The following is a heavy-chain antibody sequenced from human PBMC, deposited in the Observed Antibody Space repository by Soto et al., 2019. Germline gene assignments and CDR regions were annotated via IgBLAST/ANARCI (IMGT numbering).Heavy chain of an antibody. V-gene: IGHV4-59*01. J-gene: IGHJ4*02. CDR1: GGSISSYY. Sequence: SETLSLTCTVSGGSISSYYWSWIRQPPGKGLEWIGYIYYSGSTNYNPSLKSRVTISVDTSKNQFSLMLISVTAADTAVYYCARASTTGWYSDSWGQGTLVTVSS. CDR2: IYYSGST. D-gene: IGHD6-19*01. CDR3: ARASTTGWYSDS.